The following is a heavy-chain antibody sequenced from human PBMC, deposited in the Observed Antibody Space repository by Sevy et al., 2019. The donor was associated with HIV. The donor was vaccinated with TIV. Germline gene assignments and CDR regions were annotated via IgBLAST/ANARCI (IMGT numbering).Heavy chain of an antibody. CDR3: AKSLTAWYDFPAFDH. CDR2: MYGTVEPNGNT. V-gene: IGHV4-39*02. J-gene: IGHJ4*02. CDR1: GGSITTGPYY. Sequence: SETLSLTCSISGGSITTGPYYWAWIRQSPGKGPEWLGSMYGTVEPNGNTYYNPTLKTRIDMSMDKSNNRFALSLRSVIAADTAVYFCAKSLTAWYDFPAFDHWGQGIPVTVSS. D-gene: IGHD1-20*01.